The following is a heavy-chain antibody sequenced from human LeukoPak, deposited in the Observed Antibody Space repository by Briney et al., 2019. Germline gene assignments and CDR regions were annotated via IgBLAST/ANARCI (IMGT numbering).Heavy chain of an antibody. Sequence: KPSETLSLTCAVYGGSFSGYYWSWIRQPPGKGLEWIGEINHSGSTNYNPSLESRVTISVDTSKNQFSLKLSSVTAADTAVYYCARESPALWFGEPFDYWGQGTLVTVSS. CDR1: GGSFSGYY. J-gene: IGHJ4*02. D-gene: IGHD3-10*01. V-gene: IGHV4-34*01. CDR2: INHSGST. CDR3: ARESPALWFGEPFDY.